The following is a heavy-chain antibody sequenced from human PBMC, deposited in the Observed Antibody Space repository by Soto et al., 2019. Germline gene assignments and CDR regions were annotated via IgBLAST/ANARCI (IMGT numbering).Heavy chain of an antibody. CDR1: GGSFSGYY. V-gene: IGHV4-34*01. J-gene: IGHJ4*02. CDR2: INHSGST. Sequence: QVQLQQWGAGLLKPSETLSLTCAVYGGSFSGYYWSWIRQPPGKGLEWIGEINHSGSTNHNPSLKSRVTISVDTSKNQFSLKLSSVTAADTAVYYCARGLYHTVAATYLFDYWGQGTLVTVSS. D-gene: IGHD2-15*01. CDR3: ARGLYHTVAATYLFDY.